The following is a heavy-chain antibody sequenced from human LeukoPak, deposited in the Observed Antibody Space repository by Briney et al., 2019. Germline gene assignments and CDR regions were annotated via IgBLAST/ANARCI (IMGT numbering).Heavy chain of an antibody. J-gene: IGHJ3*02. V-gene: IGHV3-9*01. CDR2: ISWNSGSI. Sequence: GGSLRLSCAASGFTFDDYAMPWVRQAPGKGLEWVSGISWNSGSIGYADSVKGRFTISRDNAKNSLYLQMNSLRAEDTALYYCAKSAIYYYDSSGYPRASAFDIWGQGTMVTVSP. D-gene: IGHD3-22*01. CDR3: AKSAIYYYDSSGYPRASAFDI. CDR1: GFTFDDYA.